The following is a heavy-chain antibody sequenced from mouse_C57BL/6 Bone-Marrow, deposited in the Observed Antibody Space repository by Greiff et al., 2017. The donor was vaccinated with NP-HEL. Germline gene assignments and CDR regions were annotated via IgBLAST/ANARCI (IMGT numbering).Heavy chain of an antibody. Sequence: QVHVKQPGAELVRPGTSVKVSCKASGYAFTNYLIEWVKQRPGQGLEWIGVINPGSGGTNYNEKFKGKATLTADKSSSTAYMQLSSLTSEDSAVYFCARPITTVVPRRPDWYFDVWGTGTTVTVSS. CDR2: INPGSGGT. V-gene: IGHV1-54*01. J-gene: IGHJ1*03. CDR3: ARPITTVVPRRPDWYFDV. CDR1: GYAFTNYL. D-gene: IGHD1-1*01.